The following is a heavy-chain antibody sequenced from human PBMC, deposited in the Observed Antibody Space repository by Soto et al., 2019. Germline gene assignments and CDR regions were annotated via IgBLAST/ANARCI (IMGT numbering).Heavy chain of an antibody. CDR2: INPNSGGT. CDR1: GYTFTGYY. J-gene: IGHJ6*02. CDR3: ARARTSYYYGMDF. Sequence: ASVKVSCKASGYTFTGYYMHWVRQAPGQGLEWMGWINPNSGGTNYAQKFQGWVTMTRDTSISTAYMELSRLRSDDTAVYYCARARTSYYYGMDFWGQGTMVTVSS. V-gene: IGHV1-2*04.